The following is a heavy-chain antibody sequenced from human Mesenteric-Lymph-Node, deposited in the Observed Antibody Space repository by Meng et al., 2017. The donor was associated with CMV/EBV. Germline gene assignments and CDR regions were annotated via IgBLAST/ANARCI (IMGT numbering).Heavy chain of an antibody. CDR2: IYYSWST. D-gene: IGHD3-10*01. J-gene: IGHJ5*02. V-gene: IGHV4-39*01. CDR1: GGSISSSSYY. Sequence: QLQLQESGPGLVKPSETLSLTCTVSGGSISSSSYYWGWIRQPPGKGLEWIGRIYYSWSTYYNPSLKSRVTISVDTSKNQFSLKLSSVTAADTAVYYCARPHYYGSGSSPWFDPWGQGTLVTVSS. CDR3: ARPHYYGSGSSPWFDP.